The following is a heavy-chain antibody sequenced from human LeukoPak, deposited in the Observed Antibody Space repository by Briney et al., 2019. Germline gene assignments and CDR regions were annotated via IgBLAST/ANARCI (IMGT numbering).Heavy chain of an antibody. J-gene: IGHJ4*02. D-gene: IGHD3-3*01. Sequence: SETLSLTCTVSGGSISSYYWSWIRQPPGKGLEWIGYIYYSGSTNYNPSLKSRVTISVDTSKNQFSLKLGSVTAADTAVYYCARDRFTNYFDCWGQGTLVTVSS. CDR3: ARDRFTNYFDC. CDR1: GGSISSYY. CDR2: IYYSGST. V-gene: IGHV4-59*01.